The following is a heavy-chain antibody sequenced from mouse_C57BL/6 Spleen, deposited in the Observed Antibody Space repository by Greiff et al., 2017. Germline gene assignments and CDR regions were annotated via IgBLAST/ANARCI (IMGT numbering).Heavy chain of an antibody. CDR2: IYPGNSDT. D-gene: IGHD1-1*01. Sequence: VQLQQSGTVLARPGASVKMSCKTSGYTFTSYWMHWVKQRPGQGLEWIGAIYPGNSDTSYNQKFKGKAKLTAVTSASTAYMELSSLTNEDSAVYYCTGDYYGSSLFDYWGQGTTLTVSS. J-gene: IGHJ2*01. CDR1: GYTFTSYW. V-gene: IGHV1-5*01. CDR3: TGDYYGSSLFDY.